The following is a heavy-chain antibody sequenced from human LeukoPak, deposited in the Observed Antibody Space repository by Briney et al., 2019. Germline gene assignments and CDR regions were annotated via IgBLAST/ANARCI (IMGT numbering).Heavy chain of an antibody. Sequence: SETLSLTCTVSGGSISSYYWSWIRQPPGKGLEWIGHIYYTGSTNYNPSLKSRVTISVDTSKNQFSLKLSSVTAADTAVYYCARGGGFYGYWGQGTLVTVSS. CDR1: GGSISSYY. CDR2: IYYTGST. J-gene: IGHJ4*02. CDR3: ARGGGFYGY. D-gene: IGHD4-23*01. V-gene: IGHV4-59*01.